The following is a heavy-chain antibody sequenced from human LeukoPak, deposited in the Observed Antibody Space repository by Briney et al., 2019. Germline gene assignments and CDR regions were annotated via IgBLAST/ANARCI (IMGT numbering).Heavy chain of an antibody. Sequence: GGSLRLSCAASGFTFSSYAMSWVRQAPGKGLEWVSAISGSGGSTYYADSVKGRFTIPRDNSKNTLYLQMNSLRAEDTAVYYCAKDAPADISVEYQLLPTYYFDYWGQGTLVTVSS. D-gene: IGHD2-2*01. CDR2: ISGSGGST. V-gene: IGHV3-23*01. CDR3: AKDAPADISVEYQLLPTYYFDY. J-gene: IGHJ4*02. CDR1: GFTFSSYA.